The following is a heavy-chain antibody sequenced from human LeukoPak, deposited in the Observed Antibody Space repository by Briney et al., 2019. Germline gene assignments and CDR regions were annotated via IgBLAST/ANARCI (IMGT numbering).Heavy chain of an antibody. CDR1: GGSISSSSYY. Sequence: PSETLSLTCTVSGGSISSSSYYWGWIRQPPGKGLEWLGSIYYSGSSYYNPSLKSRVTISVDTSKNQFSLKLSSVTAADTAVYYCARLIRKVLYYFDYWGQGTLVTVSS. V-gene: IGHV4-39*01. J-gene: IGHJ4*02. CDR2: IYYSGSS. CDR3: ARLIRKVLYYFDY.